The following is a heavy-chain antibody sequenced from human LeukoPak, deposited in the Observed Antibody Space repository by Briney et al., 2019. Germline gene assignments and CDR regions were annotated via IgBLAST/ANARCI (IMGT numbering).Heavy chain of an antibody. CDR1: GYTFTGYY. CDR2: INPKNGDT. D-gene: IGHD7-27*01. CDR3: ARVPGENRAFDL. Sequence: GASVKVSCKASGYTFTGYYIDWVRQAPGQGLEWMGRINPKNGDTDIAQKFQGGVTMTRDTSINTAYMELSRLTSDDTATYYCARVPGENRAFDLWAKGPWSPSLQ. J-gene: IGHJ3*01. V-gene: IGHV1-2*06.